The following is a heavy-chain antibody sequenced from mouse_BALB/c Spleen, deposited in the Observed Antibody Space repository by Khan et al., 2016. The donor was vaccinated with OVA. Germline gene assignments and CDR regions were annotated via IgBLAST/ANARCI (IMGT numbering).Heavy chain of an antibody. V-gene: IGHV5-6-5*01. CDR2: ISSGGNT. CDR3: ARGPNYGSSPSYFDY. Sequence: EVELVESGGGLVKPGGSLKLSCAASGFTFSSYDMSWVRQTPEKRLAWVASISSGGNTYYLDSVKGGFTISRDNVRNILSLQMSSLRSEDTTMYYCARGPNYGSSPSYFDYWGQGTTLTVSS. CDR1: GFTFSSYD. D-gene: IGHD1-1*01. J-gene: IGHJ2*01.